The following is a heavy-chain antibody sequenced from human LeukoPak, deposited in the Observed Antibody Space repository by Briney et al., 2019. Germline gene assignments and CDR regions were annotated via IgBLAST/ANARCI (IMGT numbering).Heavy chain of an antibody. D-gene: IGHD3-3*01. J-gene: IGHJ4*02. CDR1: GGTFSSYA. V-gene: IGHV1-69*05. CDR2: IIPIFGTA. Sequence: PEASVKVSCKASGGTFSSYAISWVRQAPGQGLEWMGGIIPIFGTANYAQKFQGRVTITTDESTSTAYMELSSLRSEDTAVYYCARGGAYYDFWSGLPSSSWDYWGQGTLVTVSS. CDR3: ARGGAYYDFWSGLPSSSWDY.